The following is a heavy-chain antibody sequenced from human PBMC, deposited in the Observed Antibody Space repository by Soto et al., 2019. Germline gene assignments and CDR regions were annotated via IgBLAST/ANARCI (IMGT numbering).Heavy chain of an antibody. CDR1: GSSITSSYW. V-gene: IGHV4-28*01. Sequence: PSETLSLTCPVSGSSITSSYWWGWIRQPPGKGLEWIGYIYYTGTTNYNPSLTARDTMSADTVKNQISLSLRSVSAVDTAVYYSARSVGELLGLDPWGQGSLVTVSS. CDR2: IYYTGTT. J-gene: IGHJ5*02. D-gene: IGHD1-26*01. CDR3: ARSVGELLGLDP.